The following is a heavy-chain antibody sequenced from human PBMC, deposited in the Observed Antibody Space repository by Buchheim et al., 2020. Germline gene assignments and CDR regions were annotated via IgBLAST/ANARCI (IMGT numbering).Heavy chain of an antibody. CDR2: IWYDGTNN. J-gene: IGHJ4*02. V-gene: IGHV3-33*01. Sequence: QVQLVESGGGVVQPGRSLRLSCAASGFTFSTYGMHWVRQAPGKGLEWVAIIWYDGTNNEYADSVKGRFTISRDNSKNTLYLQMNSLRAEDTAVYYCARVQEFVGTFGDYWGQGTL. CDR1: GFTFSTYG. D-gene: IGHD3-10*01. CDR3: ARVQEFVGTFGDY.